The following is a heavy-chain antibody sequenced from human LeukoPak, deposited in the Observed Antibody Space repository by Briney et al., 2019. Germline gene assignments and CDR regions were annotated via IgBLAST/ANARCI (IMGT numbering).Heavy chain of an antibody. CDR1: GYTFTGYY. J-gene: IGHJ5*02. Sequence: GASVKVSCKASGYTFTGYYMHWVRQAPGQGLEWMGWINPNSGGTNYAQKFQGRVTMTRDTSISTAYVELSRLRSDDTAVYYCAREYDFWSGLRRHNWFDPWGQGTLFTVSS. D-gene: IGHD3-3*01. CDR2: INPNSGGT. V-gene: IGHV1-2*02. CDR3: AREYDFWSGLRRHNWFDP.